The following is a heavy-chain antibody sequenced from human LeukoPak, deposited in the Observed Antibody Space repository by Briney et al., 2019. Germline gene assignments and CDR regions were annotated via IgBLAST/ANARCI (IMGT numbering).Heavy chain of an antibody. D-gene: IGHD1-26*01. V-gene: IGHV4-34*01. CDR3: ARGREIVGATTSEY. Sequence: SETLSLTCAVYGGSFSGYYWSWIRQPPGKGLEWIGEINHSGSTNYNPSLKSRVTIPVDTSRNQFSLKLSSVTAEDTAVYYCARGREIVGATTSEYWGQGTLVTVSS. CDR2: INHSGST. J-gene: IGHJ4*02. CDR1: GGSFSGYY.